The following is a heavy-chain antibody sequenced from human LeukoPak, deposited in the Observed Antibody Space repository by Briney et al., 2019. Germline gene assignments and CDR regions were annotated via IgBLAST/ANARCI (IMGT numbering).Heavy chain of an antibody. D-gene: IGHD3-10*01. CDR2: ISSSSSYT. CDR1: GFTFSDYY. J-gene: IGHJ6*02. CDR3: ARGQGFGQVWAPYV. V-gene: IGHV3-11*06. Sequence: PGGSLRLSCAGSGFTFSDYYISWIRQAPGKGLEWVSYISSSSSYTNYADSVKGRFTISRDNAKNSLYLQMNSLRDDDTAVYYCARGQGFGQVWAPYVWGQGTTVTVSS.